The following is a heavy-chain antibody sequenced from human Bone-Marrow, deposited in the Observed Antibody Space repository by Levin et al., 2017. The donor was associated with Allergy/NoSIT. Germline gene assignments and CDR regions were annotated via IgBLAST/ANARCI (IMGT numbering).Heavy chain of an antibody. CDR2: IYTSGWT. D-gene: IGHD3-10*01. CDR3: ARSLPSVVRGVPDYYYGLDV. J-gene: IGHJ6*01. CDR1: GFAISSNY. Sequence: GESLKISCAASGFAISSNYMNWVHQAPGKGLEWVSVIYTSGWTYYADSVKGRFTVSRDSSKSTVYLQMNGVRAEDTATYYCARSLPSVVRGVPDYYYGLDVWGQGTTVTVSS. V-gene: IGHV3-53*01.